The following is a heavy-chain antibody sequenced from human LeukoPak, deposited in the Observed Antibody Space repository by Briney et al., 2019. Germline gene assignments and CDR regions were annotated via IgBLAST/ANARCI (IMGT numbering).Heavy chain of an antibody. CDR3: ARWYSSGWAFDY. CDR1: GGTISSYY. J-gene: IGHJ4*02. V-gene: IGHV4-59*08. CDR2: VHYSGST. D-gene: IGHD6-19*01. Sequence: SETLSLTCTVSGGTISSYYWNCIRQPPGKGLEWVGYVHYSGSTKCNPSLKSRVTISVDTSKNQFSLKLSSVTAADTAVYYCARWYSSGWAFDYWGQGTLVTVSS.